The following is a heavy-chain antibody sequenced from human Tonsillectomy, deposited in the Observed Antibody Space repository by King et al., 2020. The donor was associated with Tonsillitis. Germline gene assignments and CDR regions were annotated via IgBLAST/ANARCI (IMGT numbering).Heavy chain of an antibody. CDR1: GFTFSSYA. V-gene: IGHV3-64*05. D-gene: IGHD2-2*01. CDR3: VKDRWCSSTSCHDAVDI. CDR2: ISSNGDST. Sequence: QLVQSGGGLVQPGGSLRLSCSASGFTFSSYAMHWVRQAPGKGLEYVSAISSNGDSTSYADSVKGRFTISRDNSKSSLYVQMSSLRAEDTAVYYCVKDRWCSSTSCHDAVDIWGQGTMVTVSS. J-gene: IGHJ3*02.